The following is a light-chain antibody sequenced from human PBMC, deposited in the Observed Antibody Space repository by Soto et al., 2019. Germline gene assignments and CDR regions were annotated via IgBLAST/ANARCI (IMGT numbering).Light chain of an antibody. V-gene: IGLV1-40*01. CDR1: SSNIGAGYN. CDR2: GNS. CDR3: QSYASSLSGWV. J-gene: IGLJ3*02. Sequence: QSVLTQPPSVSGAPGQRVTISCTGSSSNIGAGYNVHWYQQHPGTAPKPLIFGNSNRPSGVPDRFSGSNSGTAASLAITGLQAEDEDDYYCQSYASSLSGWVFGGGTKLTVL.